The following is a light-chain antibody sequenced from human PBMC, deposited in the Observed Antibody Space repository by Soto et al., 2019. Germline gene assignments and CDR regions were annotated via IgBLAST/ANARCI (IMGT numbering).Light chain of an antibody. CDR2: DVG. Sequence: QSALTQPASVSGSPGQSITISCTGTSSDVGGYNYVSWYQRHPGKAPKLMIDDVGNRASGVSNRFSGSKSCNTATLTISGLQPEDEADYSCSSYTSSSTHVIFGGGTKLTVL. V-gene: IGLV2-14*03. J-gene: IGLJ2*01. CDR3: SSYTSSSTHVI. CDR1: SSDVGGYNY.